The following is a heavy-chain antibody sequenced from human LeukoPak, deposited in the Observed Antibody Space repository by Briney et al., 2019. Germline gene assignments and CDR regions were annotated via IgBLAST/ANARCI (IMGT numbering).Heavy chain of an antibody. D-gene: IGHD4-23*01. CDR1: GYGFSSYW. V-gene: IGHV5-51*01. J-gene: IGHJ4*02. CDR3: ARHTTVGGSLRFDY. CDR2: ICPGDPDT. Sequence: GESLKISCKGSGYGFSSYWIGWVRQMPGKGLEYMGIICPGDPDTRYSQSFQGQVTISADKSITTAYLQWSSLKASDTGMYYCARHTTVGGSLRFDYWGQGTLVSVSS.